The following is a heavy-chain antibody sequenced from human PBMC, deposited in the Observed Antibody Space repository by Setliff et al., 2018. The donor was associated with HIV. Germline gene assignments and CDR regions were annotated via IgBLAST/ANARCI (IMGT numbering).Heavy chain of an antibody. J-gene: IGHJ5*02. CDR3: ARGERYSSSWYEGDNGFDP. CDR1: GGSLTNYY. D-gene: IGHD6-13*01. V-gene: IGHV4-34*01. Sequence: PSETLSLTCAVYGGSLTNYYWSWIRQSPGKGLEWIGEITDDGTATYTSSLKSRVTISLDTSKKEFSLKLASVTAADTAVYFCARGERYSSSWYEGDNGFDPWGQGTLVTVSS. CDR2: ITDDGTA.